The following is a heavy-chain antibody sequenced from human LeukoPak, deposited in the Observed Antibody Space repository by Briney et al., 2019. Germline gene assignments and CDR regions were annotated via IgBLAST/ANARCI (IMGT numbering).Heavy chain of an antibody. V-gene: IGHV4-34*01. J-gene: IGHJ4*02. D-gene: IGHD6-13*01. CDR2: INHSGST. CDR1: GGSFSGYY. Sequence: PSETLSLTCAVYGGSFSGYYWSWIRQPPGKGLEWIGEINHSGSTNYNPSLKSRVTISVDTSKNQFSLKLSSVTAADTAVYYCARGPGYSSRRFDYWGQGTLVTVSS. CDR3: ARGPGYSSRRFDY.